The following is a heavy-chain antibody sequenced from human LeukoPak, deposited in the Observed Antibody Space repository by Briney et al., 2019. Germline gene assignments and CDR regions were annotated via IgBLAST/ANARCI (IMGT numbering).Heavy chain of an antibody. D-gene: IGHD6-19*01. CDR2: ISSSSSYI. V-gene: IGHV3-21*01. Sequence: GGSLRLSCAASGFTFSSYSMNWVRQAPGKGLEWVSSISSSSSYIYYADSVKGRFTISRDNAKNSLYLQMNSLRAEDAAVYYCARDPSVAVAGTSFDYWGQGTLVSVSS. J-gene: IGHJ4*02. CDR3: ARDPSVAVAGTSFDY. CDR1: GFTFSSYS.